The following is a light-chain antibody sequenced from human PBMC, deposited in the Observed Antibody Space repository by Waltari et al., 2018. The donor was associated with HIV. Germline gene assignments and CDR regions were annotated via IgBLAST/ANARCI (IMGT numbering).Light chain of an antibody. Sequence: NFMLTQPHSVSESPGKTVTISCTRSRRNMGSYVVSWYQRRPGSAPTTLIYEDDKRPSGVPDRFSGSIDSSSNSASLTIAGLKTEDEADYYCQSYYLTNVVFGGGTKLTVL. V-gene: IGLV6-57*04. J-gene: IGLJ2*01. CDR3: QSYYLTNVV. CDR1: RRNMGSYV. CDR2: EDD.